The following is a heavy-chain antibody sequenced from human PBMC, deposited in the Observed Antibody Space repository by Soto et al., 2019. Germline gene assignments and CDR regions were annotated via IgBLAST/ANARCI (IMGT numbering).Heavy chain of an antibody. CDR2: AIPLFGTS. V-gene: IGHV1-69*06. Sequence: QEQLVQSGPEMKKPGSSVTVSCKASEGTFNNYAICWVRQAPGRGLEWMGGAIPLFGTSTSAQKFQGRVTITADRSKSTVNIEMRNLKFEDTALYDCARAGGRPYYNYGMDVWGQGTTVSV. J-gene: IGHJ6*02. D-gene: IGHD3-10*01. CDR1: EGTFNNYA. CDR3: ARAGGRPYYNYGMDV.